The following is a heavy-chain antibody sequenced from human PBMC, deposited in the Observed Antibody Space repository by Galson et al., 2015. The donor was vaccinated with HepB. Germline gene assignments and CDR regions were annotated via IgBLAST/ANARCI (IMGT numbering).Heavy chain of an antibody. V-gene: IGHV1-69*01. D-gene: IGHD2-8*02. CDR3: ARGGGYCTGGVCPYYYYYYMDV. CDR1: GGTFSSYA. Sequence: SCKASGGTFSSYAISWVRQAPGQGLEWMGGIIPIFGTANYAQKFQGRVTITADESTSTAYMELSSLRSEDTAVYYCARGGGYCTGGVCPYYYYYYMDVWGKGTTVTVSS. J-gene: IGHJ6*03. CDR2: IIPIFGTA.